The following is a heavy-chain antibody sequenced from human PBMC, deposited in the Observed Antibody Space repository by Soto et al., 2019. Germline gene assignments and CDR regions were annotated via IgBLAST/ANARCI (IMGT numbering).Heavy chain of an antibody. Sequence: ASVKVSCKASGGTFSSYAISWVRQAPGQGLEWMGGIIPIFGTANYAQKFQGRFTITADESTSTAYMELSSLRSEDTAVYYCARDWLLGSGFDPWGQGTLVTVSS. CDR1: GGTFSSYA. CDR3: ARDWLLGSGFDP. V-gene: IGHV1-69*13. J-gene: IGHJ5*02. D-gene: IGHD7-27*01. CDR2: IIPIFGTA.